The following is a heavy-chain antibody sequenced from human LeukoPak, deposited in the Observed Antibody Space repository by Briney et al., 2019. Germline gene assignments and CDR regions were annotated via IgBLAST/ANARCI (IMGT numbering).Heavy chain of an antibody. J-gene: IGHJ3*01. Sequence: GRSVRLSCAASGFSFGDYAMHWVRQVPGKGLEWVAGIPYNSASKEYADSVKGRFSISRDNARNSVTLEMSSLRAEDTAFYYCVKDTNSGHFYTDVFDAWGRGTMVTVSS. CDR2: IPYNSASK. V-gene: IGHV3-9*01. D-gene: IGHD3-3*02. CDR1: GFSFGDYA. CDR3: VKDTNSGHFYTDVFDA.